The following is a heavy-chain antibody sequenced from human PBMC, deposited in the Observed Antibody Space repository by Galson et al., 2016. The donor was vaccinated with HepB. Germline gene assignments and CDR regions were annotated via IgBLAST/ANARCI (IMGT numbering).Heavy chain of an antibody. Sequence: QSGAEVKKPGASVRVSCTAFGYSFVDYGISWVRQAPGQGLEWMGWISGYNGNTNYAQDFQGRVAMTTDASSKVYMELRSLRSDDTAVYYCARDVFPGSYFRHRPPVYGMDVWAKGPRSPSR. CDR3: ARDVFPGSYFRHRPPVYGMDV. V-gene: IGHV1-18*01. CDR1: GYSFVDYG. J-gene: IGHJ6*02. CDR2: ISGYNGNT. D-gene: IGHD3-10*01.